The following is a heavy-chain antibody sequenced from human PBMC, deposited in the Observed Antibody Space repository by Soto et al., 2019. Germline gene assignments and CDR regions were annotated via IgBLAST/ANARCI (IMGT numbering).Heavy chain of an antibody. V-gene: IGHV3-23*01. CDR3: ARAMIVVVINSNVDY. J-gene: IGHJ4*02. CDR1: GFTFSSYA. CDR2: ISGSGGST. D-gene: IGHD3-22*01. Sequence: EVQLLESGGGLVQPGGSLRLSCAASGFTFSSYAMSWVRQAPGKGLEWVSAISGSGGSTYYADSVKGRFTISRDNSKNTLYLQMNSLRAEDTAVYYCARAMIVVVINSNVDYWGQGPLVTVSS.